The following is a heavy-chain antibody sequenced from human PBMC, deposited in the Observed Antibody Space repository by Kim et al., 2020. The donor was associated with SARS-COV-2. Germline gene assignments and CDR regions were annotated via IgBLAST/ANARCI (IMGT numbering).Heavy chain of an antibody. CDR2: ISGSGGST. Sequence: GGSLRLSCAASGFTFSSYAMSWVRQAPGKGLEWVSAISGSGGSTYYADSVKGRFTISRENSKNTLYLQMNSLRAEDTAVYYCAKLESIVGATDNAFDILGQGTMVTLSS. D-gene: IGHD1-26*01. CDR3: AKLESIVGATDNAFDI. CDR1: GFTFSSYA. V-gene: IGHV3-23*01. J-gene: IGHJ3*02.